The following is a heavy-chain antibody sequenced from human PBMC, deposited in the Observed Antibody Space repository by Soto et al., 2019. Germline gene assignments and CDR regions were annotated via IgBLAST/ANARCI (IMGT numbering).Heavy chain of an antibody. CDR1: GFSLTANGVA. J-gene: IGHJ4*02. CDR2: IYWDDDS. Sequence: QITLKESGPTLVKPTQTLTLTCTVSGFSLTANGVAVGWIRQPPGKALEWLALIYWDDDSRYTPSLEARLTIKKDTSSNQVVLTMTNVDPVDAGTSFWAQQKQTGYRLFDYWGRGTLVTVAS. V-gene: IGHV2-5*02. CDR3: AQQKQTGYRLFDY. D-gene: IGHD5-12*01.